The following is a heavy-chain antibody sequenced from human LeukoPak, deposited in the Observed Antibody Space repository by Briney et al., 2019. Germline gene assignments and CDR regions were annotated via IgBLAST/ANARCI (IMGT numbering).Heavy chain of an antibody. J-gene: IGHJ4*02. CDR2: IKEDGTET. Sequence: GGSLRLSCAASGFMFSSNWMSWVRLAPGKGLEWVANIKEDGTETHYVDSVKGRFTISRDNAKNSLYLQMNSLRAEDTAVYYCARDGRYFDWLLPIDYWGQGTLVTVSS. CDR3: ARDGRYFDWLLPIDY. CDR1: GFMFSSNW. D-gene: IGHD3-9*01. V-gene: IGHV3-7*01.